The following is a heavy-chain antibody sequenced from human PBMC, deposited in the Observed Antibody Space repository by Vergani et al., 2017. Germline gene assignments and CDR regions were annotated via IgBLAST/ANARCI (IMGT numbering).Heavy chain of an antibody. CDR2: IRDKTYNYAT. D-gene: IGHD3-22*01. CDR3: XTDRRRHYDRSGYYYEYYYFDL. V-gene: IGHV3-73*02. Sequence: EVQLVESGGGLVQPGGSLTLSCAASGFTFSGSAMHWVRQTSGKGLEWIGRIRDKTYNYATAYAVSVKGRFIISRDDSKKTAYLQMNRLTIEDTAVYYCXTDRRRHYDRSGYYYEYYYFDLWGRGTLVTVSS. J-gene: IGHJ2*01. CDR1: GFTFSGSA.